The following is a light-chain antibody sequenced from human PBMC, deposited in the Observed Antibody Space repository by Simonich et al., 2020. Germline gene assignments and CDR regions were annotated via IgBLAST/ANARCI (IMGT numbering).Light chain of an antibody. J-gene: IGLJ3*02. V-gene: IGLV1-47*01. Sequence: QSVLTQPPSASGTPGQRVTISCSGSSSNIGSNYVYWYQQLPGTAPQLLIYRNNPRPSGVPDRFSGSKSGTSASLAISGLRSEDEADYYCAAWDDSLNGWVFGGGTKLTVL. CDR2: RNN. CDR1: SSNIGSNY. CDR3: AAWDDSLNGWV.